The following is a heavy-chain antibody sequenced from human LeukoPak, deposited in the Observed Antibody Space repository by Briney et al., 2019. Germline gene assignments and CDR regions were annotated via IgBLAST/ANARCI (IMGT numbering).Heavy chain of an antibody. CDR1: GFTFSSYW. CDR2: IKQDGSQK. D-gene: IGHD1-1*01. J-gene: IGHJ5*02. Sequence: PGGSLRLSCAASGFTFSSYWMSWVRQAPGKGLEWVANIKQDGSQKYYVDSVKGRFTISRDNAKNSLYLQLNSLRAEDTAVYYCARALERSPNWFDPWGQGTLVTVSS. CDR3: ARALERSPNWFDP. V-gene: IGHV3-7*04.